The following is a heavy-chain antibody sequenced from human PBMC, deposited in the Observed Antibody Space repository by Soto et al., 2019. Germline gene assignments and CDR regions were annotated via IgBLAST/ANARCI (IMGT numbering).Heavy chain of an antibody. J-gene: IGHJ6*02. D-gene: IGHD3-9*01. CDR1: GYTFTSYG. CDR2: ISAYNGNT. CDR3: ARAQWDILTGYSLYYYYYGMDV. Sequence: ASVKVSCKASGYTFTSYGISWVRQAPGQGLEWMGWISAYNGNTNDAQKLQGRVTMTTDTSTSTAYMELRSLRSDDTAVYYCARAQWDILTGYSLYYYYYGMDVWGQGTTVTVSS. V-gene: IGHV1-18*01.